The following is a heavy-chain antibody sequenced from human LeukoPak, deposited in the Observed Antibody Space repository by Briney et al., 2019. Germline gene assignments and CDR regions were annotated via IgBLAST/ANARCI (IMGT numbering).Heavy chain of an antibody. J-gene: IGHJ4*02. CDR3: ARLPSTDYSIDY. D-gene: IGHD3-22*01. Sequence: SETLSLTCLVASGSKGNAIYWWGWFRQPPGEGLAWIASISYNGITSYNPSLRSRVTISIDTSKKQLSLSLTSMTAEDTAIYYCARLPSTDYSIDYWGQGTLVTVSA. V-gene: IGHV4-39*01. CDR1: SGSKGNAIYW. CDR2: ISYNGIT.